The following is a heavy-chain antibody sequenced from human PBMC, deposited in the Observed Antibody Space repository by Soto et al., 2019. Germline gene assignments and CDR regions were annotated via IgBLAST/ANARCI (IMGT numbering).Heavy chain of an antibody. CDR2: TYFRSTTWYH. J-gene: IGHJ4*02. Sequence: PSQTLSLTCAISGDSVSSNSAAWSWIRQSPSGGLEWLGRTYFRSTTWYHDYASSVKSRIAINPDTSKNQFSLQLNSVTPEDTAVYYCAGQSSGYHLSSWGQGTLVTVSS. CDR3: AGQSSGYHLSS. V-gene: IGHV6-1*01. CDR1: GDSVSSNSAA. D-gene: IGHD3-10*01.